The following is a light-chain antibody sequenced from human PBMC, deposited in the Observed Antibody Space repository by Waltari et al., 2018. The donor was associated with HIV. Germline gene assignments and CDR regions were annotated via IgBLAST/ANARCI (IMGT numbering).Light chain of an antibody. Sequence: QSVLTQPPSVSGAPGQRVTIACTGTRSNIGAGFDVHWYQQIPGNAPKLLIYDNSIRPAGVRDRFSGSKSGTSASLAITGLQSEDEADYYCQSYDMSQSGSLVFGGGTKLTVL. CDR2: DNS. V-gene: IGLV1-40*01. J-gene: IGLJ2*01. CDR3: QSYDMSQSGSLV. CDR1: RSNIGAGFD.